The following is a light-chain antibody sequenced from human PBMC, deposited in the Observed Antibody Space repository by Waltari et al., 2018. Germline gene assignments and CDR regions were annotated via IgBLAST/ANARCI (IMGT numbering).Light chain of an antibody. J-gene: IGKJ4*01. CDR3: QDYDNLPPLT. CDR2: DAP. Sequence: DIQMTQSPSSLSASVGDRVTITCQASQDISNYLNWFQQKPGKPPNLLTYDAPNLETGVPSRFSGSGSGTDFTFTISSLQPEEIATYYCQDYDNLPPLTFGGGTKVEIK. CDR1: QDISNY. V-gene: IGKV1-33*01.